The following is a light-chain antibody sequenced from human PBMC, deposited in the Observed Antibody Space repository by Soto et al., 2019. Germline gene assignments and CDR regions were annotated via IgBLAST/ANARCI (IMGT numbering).Light chain of an antibody. CDR1: SSDVGGYNY. CDR3: SSYAGSNHLV. Sequence: QSVLTQPPSASGSPGQSVTISCTGTSSDVGGYNYVSWYQQHPGKAPKLMIYEVSKRPSGVPDRFSGSKSGNTASLTVSGLXAEDEADYYCSSYAGSNHLVFGGGTKVTVL. CDR2: EVS. J-gene: IGLJ2*01. V-gene: IGLV2-8*01.